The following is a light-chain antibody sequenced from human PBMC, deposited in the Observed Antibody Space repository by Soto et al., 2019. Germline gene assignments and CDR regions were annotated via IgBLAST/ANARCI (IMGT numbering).Light chain of an antibody. V-gene: IGKV1-33*01. J-gene: IGKJ3*01. CDR1: HDIGNS. Sequence: IQMTQSPPSLSASVGDRVTITCQASHDIGNSLNWYQDKPGQAPKLVIYDASNLESGVPSPFSGGGYGTHFTFTISSLRPGDIGTYYCQKSDHLPLFGPGTKVDIK. CDR2: DAS. CDR3: QKSDHLPL.